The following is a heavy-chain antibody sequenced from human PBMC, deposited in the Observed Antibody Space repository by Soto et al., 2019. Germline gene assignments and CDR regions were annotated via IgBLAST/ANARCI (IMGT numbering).Heavy chain of an antibody. D-gene: IGHD5-18*01. CDR3: AGVDTAMVLGY. CDR2: IYYSGST. J-gene: IGHJ4*02. CDR1: GGSISSGDYY. Sequence: SETLSLTCAVYGGSISSGDYYWSWIRQPPGKGLEWIGYIYYSGSTYYNPSLKSRVTISVDTSKNQFSLKLSSVTAADTAVYYCAGVDTAMVLGYWGQGTLVTVSS. V-gene: IGHV4-30-4*01.